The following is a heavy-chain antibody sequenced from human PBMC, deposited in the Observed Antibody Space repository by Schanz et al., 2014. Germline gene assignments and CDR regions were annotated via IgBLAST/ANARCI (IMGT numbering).Heavy chain of an antibody. D-gene: IGHD1-1*01. CDR3: ARGGRTTYNYYYGMDV. CDR2: IYYSGST. J-gene: IGHJ6*02. Sequence: QVQLQESGPGLVKPSQTLSLTCAVSGGSISSGGYSWNWIRQPPGKGLEWIVYIYYSGSTYYNPSLKSRVTISVDTPKTHFSLKLSSVTAADTAVYYCARGGRTTYNYYYGMDVWGQGTTVTVSS. V-gene: IGHV4-30-4*07. CDR1: GGSISSGGYS.